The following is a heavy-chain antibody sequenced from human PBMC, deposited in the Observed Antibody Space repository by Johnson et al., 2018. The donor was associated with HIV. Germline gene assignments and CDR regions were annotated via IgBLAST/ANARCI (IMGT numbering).Heavy chain of an antibody. V-gene: IGHV3-23*01. CDR1: FTFDDYG. D-gene: IGHD3-22*01. CDR2: ISGSGGST. Sequence: FTFDDYGMSWVRQAPGKGLEWVSSISGSGGSTYYADSVKGRFTISRDNSKNTLYLQMNSLRAEDTAVYYCAKPLPLNYYDSREDAFDIWGQGTMVTVSS. J-gene: IGHJ3*02. CDR3: AKPLPLNYYDSREDAFDI.